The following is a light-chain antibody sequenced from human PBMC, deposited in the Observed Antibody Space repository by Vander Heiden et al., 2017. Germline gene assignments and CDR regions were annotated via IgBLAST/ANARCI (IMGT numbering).Light chain of an antibody. V-gene: IGLV3-21*02. J-gene: IGLJ3*02. CDR2: DDS. Sequence: SYLLPQPPSVSVAPGQTARITCGGDNIGKKRVHWYQQKPGQAPVLVVYDDSDRPSGIPERFSGSNSGNTATLTISRVEAGDEADFYCQVWESSTDHWVFGGGTKLTVL. CDR3: QVWESSTDHWV. CDR1: NIGKKR.